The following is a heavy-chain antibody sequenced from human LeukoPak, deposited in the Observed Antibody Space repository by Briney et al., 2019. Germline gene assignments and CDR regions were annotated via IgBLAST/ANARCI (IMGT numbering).Heavy chain of an antibody. Sequence: GGSLRLSSAASGFTISDYYMSWVPQAPGKGLESGSVIYSGGSTYYADSVRDRFTISRHNSKNTLYLQMHSLRVEDTAVYYCARVGGHWGQGTLVTVSS. CDR1: GFTISDYY. CDR2: IYSGGST. J-gene: IGHJ4*02. V-gene: IGHV3-53*01. D-gene: IGHD3-10*01. CDR3: ARVGGH.